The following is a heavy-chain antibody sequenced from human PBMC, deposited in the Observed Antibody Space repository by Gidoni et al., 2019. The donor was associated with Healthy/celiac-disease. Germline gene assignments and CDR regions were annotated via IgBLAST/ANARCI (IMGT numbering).Heavy chain of an antibody. J-gene: IGHJ4*02. Sequence: QVQLQESGPGLVKPSETLSLTCTVPGGSISSYYWGWFRQPPGKGLEWIGYIYYSGSTNYNPSLKGRVTISVDTSKNQFSLKLSSVTAADTAVYYCAAFYSSSWYGSYWGQGTLVTVSS. CDR2: IYYSGST. V-gene: IGHV4-59*01. D-gene: IGHD6-13*01. CDR1: GGSISSYY. CDR3: AAFYSSSWYGSY.